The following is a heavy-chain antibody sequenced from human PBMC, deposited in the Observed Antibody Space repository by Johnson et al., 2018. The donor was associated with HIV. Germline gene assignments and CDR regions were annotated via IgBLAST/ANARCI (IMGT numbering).Heavy chain of an antibody. CDR1: GFTFSDYY. V-gene: IGHV3-11*04. J-gene: IGHJ3*02. CDR2: ISSSGSSI. Sequence: QVQLVESGGGVVQPGRSLRLSCAASGFTFSDYYMNWIRQAPGKGLEWVSYISSSGSSIYYADSVKGRFTISRDNAENSLYLQLSSLRAEDTAVYYCARDAPNFFTSGVRDDAFDIWGPGTMVTVSP. D-gene: IGHD5-12*01. CDR3: ARDAPNFFTSGVRDDAFDI.